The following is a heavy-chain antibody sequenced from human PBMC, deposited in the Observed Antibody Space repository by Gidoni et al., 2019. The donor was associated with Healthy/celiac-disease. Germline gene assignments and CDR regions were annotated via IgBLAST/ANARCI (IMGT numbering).Heavy chain of an antibody. CDR2: ISYDGSNK. V-gene: IGHV3-30-3*01. CDR1: GFTFSSYA. D-gene: IGHD6-19*01. Sequence: QVQLVESGGGVVQPGRSLRLSCAASGFTFSSYAMHWVRQAPGKGLEWVAVISYDGSNKYYADSVKGRFTISRDNSKNTLYLQMNSLRAEDTAVYYCARVGDQWLVTFVDYWGQGTLVTVSS. CDR3: ARVGDQWLVTFVDY. J-gene: IGHJ4*02.